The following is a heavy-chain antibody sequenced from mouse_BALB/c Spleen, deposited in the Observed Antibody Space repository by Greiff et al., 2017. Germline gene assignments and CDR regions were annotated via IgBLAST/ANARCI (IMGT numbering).Heavy chain of an antibody. D-gene: IGHD2-4*01. Sequence: EVKLQESGPELVKPGASVKISCKASGYSFTGYFMNWVMQSHGKSLEWIGRINPYNGDTFYNQKFKGKATLTVDKSSSTAHMELRSLASEDSAVYYCARSDDYDYWGQGTTLTVSS. CDR3: ARSDDYDY. J-gene: IGHJ2*01. CDR2: INPYNGDT. CDR1: GYSFTGYF. V-gene: IGHV1-20*02.